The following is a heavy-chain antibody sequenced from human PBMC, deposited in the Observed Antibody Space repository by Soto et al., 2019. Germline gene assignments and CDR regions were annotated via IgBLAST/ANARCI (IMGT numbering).Heavy chain of an antibody. Sequence: VASVKVSCKASGGTFSSYTISWVRQAPGQGLEWMGRIIPILGIANYAQKFQGRVTITADKSTSTAYMELSSLRSEDTAVYYCASFPGPGKGHVAKPFDIWGQGTMVTVSS. V-gene: IGHV1-69*02. CDR1: GGTFSSYT. CDR2: IIPILGIA. J-gene: IGHJ3*02. CDR3: ASFPGPGKGHVAKPFDI.